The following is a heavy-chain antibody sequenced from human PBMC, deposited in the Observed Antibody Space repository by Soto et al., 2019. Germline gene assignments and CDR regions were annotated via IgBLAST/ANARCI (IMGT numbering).Heavy chain of an antibody. CDR2: ISYDGSNK. CDR3: AKILYSSSWYYYYGMDV. D-gene: IGHD6-6*01. Sequence: GGSLRLSCAASGFTFSSYGMHWVRQAPGKGLEWVAVISYDGSNKYYADSVMGRFTISRDNSKNTLYLQMNSLRAEDTAVYYCAKILYSSSWYYYYGMDVWGQGTTVTVSS. V-gene: IGHV3-30*18. J-gene: IGHJ6*02. CDR1: GFTFSSYG.